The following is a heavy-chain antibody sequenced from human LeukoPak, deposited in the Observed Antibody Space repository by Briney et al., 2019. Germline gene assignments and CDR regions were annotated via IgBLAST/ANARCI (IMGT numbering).Heavy chain of an antibody. CDR3: AISTYYYDSSGIF. D-gene: IGHD3-22*01. CDR2: IYYSGST. Sequence: PSETLSLTCTVSGGSIRSSSYYWAWIRQPPGKGLEWIGNIYYSGSTYYNPSLKSRVTISVDTSKNRFSLKLSSVTAADTAVYFCAISTYYYDSSGIFWGQGTLVTVSS. V-gene: IGHV4-39*01. CDR1: GGSIRSSSYY. J-gene: IGHJ4*02.